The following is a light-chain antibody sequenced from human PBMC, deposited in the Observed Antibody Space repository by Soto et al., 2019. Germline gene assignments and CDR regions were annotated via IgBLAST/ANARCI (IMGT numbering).Light chain of an antibody. V-gene: IGKV3-15*01. Sequence: EIVMTQSPATLSVSPGERATLSCRASQSVSSNLAWYQQKPGQAPRLLIYGASTRATGIPARFSGSGSGTAFTLTISSLQSEDFAVYYCQQYNKWPPFTFGQGPRLE. CDR3: QQYNKWPPFT. CDR2: GAS. CDR1: QSVSSN. J-gene: IGKJ5*01.